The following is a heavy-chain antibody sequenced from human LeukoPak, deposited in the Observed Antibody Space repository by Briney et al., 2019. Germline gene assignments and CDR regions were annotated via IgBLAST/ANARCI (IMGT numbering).Heavy chain of an antibody. CDR2: FYYSGST. Sequence: ASETLSLTCTVSGGSISSSSYYWDWIRQPPGKGLDWIGSFYYSGSTYYNPSLKSRVTISVDTSKNQFSLKLSSVTAADTAVYYCARRNRAAAGVDYWGQGTLVTVSS. CDR1: GGSISSSSYY. V-gene: IGHV4-39*01. D-gene: IGHD6-13*01. J-gene: IGHJ4*02. CDR3: ARRNRAAAGVDY.